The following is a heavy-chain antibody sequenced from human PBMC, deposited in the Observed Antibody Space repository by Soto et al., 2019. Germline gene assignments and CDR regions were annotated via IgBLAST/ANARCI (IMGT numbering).Heavy chain of an antibody. CDR1: GYTFSNYG. Sequence: QVQLVQSGGEVKRPGASVKVSCTTSGYTFSNYGITWVRQAPGQPLEWLGWISLYSDGTNYAQKFQGRVSMTPDTATTTAYMELWSLRSDATAVYYWARVVPGAEAWFGPWGQGTLVTVSS. CDR3: ARVVPGAEAWFGP. J-gene: IGHJ5*02. V-gene: IGHV1-18*01. CDR2: ISLYSDGT. D-gene: IGHD2-2*01.